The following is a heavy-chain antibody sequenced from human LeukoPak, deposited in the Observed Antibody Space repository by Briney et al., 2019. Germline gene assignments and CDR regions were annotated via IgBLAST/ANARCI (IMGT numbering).Heavy chain of an antibody. V-gene: IGHV1-8*03. CDR2: MNPNSGNT. D-gene: IGHD3-3*01. CDR3: ARGRKITIFGVVMTYYFDY. J-gene: IGHJ4*02. Sequence: ASVKVSCKASGYTFTSYGISWVRQATGQGLEWMGWMNPNSGNTGYAQKFQGRVTITRNTSISTAYMELSSLRSEDTAVYYCARGRKITIFGVVMTYYFDYWGQGTLVTVSS. CDR1: GYTFTSYG.